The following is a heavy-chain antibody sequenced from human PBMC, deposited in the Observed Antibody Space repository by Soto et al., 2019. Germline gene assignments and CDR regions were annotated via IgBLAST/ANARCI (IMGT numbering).Heavy chain of an antibody. CDR1: GFSLSNARMG. V-gene: IGHV2-26*01. CDR3: ARIRRPSSYVFLSRDPGGNWFDH. Sequence: QVTLKESGPVLVKPTETLTLTCTVSGFSLSNARMGVSWIRQPPGKALEWLAHIFSNDEKSYSTSLKSRLTISQDTSKIQVVLTMTDMEPVDTATYYCARIRRPSSYVFLSRDPGGNWFDHWGQGTLVTVSS. CDR2: IFSNDEK. D-gene: IGHD3-3*01. J-gene: IGHJ5*02.